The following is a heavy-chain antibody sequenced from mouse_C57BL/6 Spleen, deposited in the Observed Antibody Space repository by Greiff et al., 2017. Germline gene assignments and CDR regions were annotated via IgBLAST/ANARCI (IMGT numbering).Heavy chain of an antibody. D-gene: IGHD1-1*01. CDR3: ARDRHYYGSSYWYFDV. J-gene: IGHJ1*03. V-gene: IGHV5-16*01. Sequence: DVHLVESEGGLVQPGSSMKLSCTASGFTFSDYYMAWVRQVPEKGLEWVANINYDGSSTYYLDSLKSRFIISRDNAKNILYLQMSNLKSEDTATYYCARDRHYYGSSYWYFDVWGTGTTVTVSS. CDR1: GFTFSDYY. CDR2: INYDGSST.